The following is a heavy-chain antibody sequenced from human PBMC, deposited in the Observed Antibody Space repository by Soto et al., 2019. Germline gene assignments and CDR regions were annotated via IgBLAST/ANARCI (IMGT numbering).Heavy chain of an antibody. J-gene: IGHJ4*02. CDR2: IKSKTDGGTT. D-gene: IGHD5-12*01. CDR3: PKDWEGEDLVPSHVPC. Sequence: EVQLVESGGGLVKPGGSLRLSCAASGFTFSNAWMSWVRQAPGKGLEWVGRIKSKTDGGTTDYAAPVKGRFTITRDDSKNTLYLKMNSLNTEHTASYFGPKDWEGEDLVPSHVPCWGQGATDIVS. CDR1: GFTFSNAW. V-gene: IGHV3-15*01.